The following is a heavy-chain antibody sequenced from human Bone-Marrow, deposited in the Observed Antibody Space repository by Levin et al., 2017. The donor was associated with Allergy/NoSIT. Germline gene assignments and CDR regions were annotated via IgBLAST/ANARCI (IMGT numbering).Heavy chain of an antibody. V-gene: IGHV5-51*01. D-gene: IGHD4-23*01. CDR2: IFPGDSDT. CDR1: GYSFTSFW. J-gene: IGHJ4*02. CDR3: ARRDSDGSNSFDY. Sequence: NHGESLKISCQASGYSFTSFWFGWVRQRPGKGLEWMGLIFPGDSDTRVSPSFRGQIIMSVDKSTSTAYLQWDSLKASDTATYYCARRDSDGSNSFDYWGQGTLVTVSS.